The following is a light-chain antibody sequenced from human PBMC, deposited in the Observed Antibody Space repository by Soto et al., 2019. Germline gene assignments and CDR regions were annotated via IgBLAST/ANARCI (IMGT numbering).Light chain of an antibody. Sequence: DIQMTQSPSTLSASVGDRVAITCRASQDISNYLNWYQQKPGKAPKLLIYDASNLETGVPSRFSGSGSGTDFTFTISSLQPEDIATYYCQQYYSYPRTFGQGTKVDIK. CDR1: QDISNY. J-gene: IGKJ1*01. CDR2: DAS. CDR3: QQYYSYPRT. V-gene: IGKV1-33*01.